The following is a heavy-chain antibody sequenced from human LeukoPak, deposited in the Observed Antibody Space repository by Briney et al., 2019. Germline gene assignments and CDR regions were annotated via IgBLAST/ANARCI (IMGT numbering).Heavy chain of an antibody. Sequence: SVKVSCKASGGTFSSYAISWVRQAPGQGLEWMGGTIPIFGTANYAQKFQGRVTITADESTSTAYMELSSLRSEDTAVYYCARDHPHCSSTSCFFDYWGQGTLVTVSS. D-gene: IGHD2-2*01. CDR2: TIPIFGTA. V-gene: IGHV1-69*13. J-gene: IGHJ4*02. CDR3: ARDHPHCSSTSCFFDY. CDR1: GGTFSSYA.